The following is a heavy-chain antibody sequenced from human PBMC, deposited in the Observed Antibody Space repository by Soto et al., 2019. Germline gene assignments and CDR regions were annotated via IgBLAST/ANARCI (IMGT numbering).Heavy chain of an antibody. D-gene: IGHD4-17*01. V-gene: IGHV3-49*04. J-gene: IGHJ4*02. CDR2: IRSKAYGGTT. CDR1: GFTFGDYA. CDR3: TRAPMTAVIYYFDF. Sequence: SLRLSCTASGFTFGDYAMSWVRQAPGKGLEWVGFIRSKAYGGTTEYAASVKGRFTISRDDSNSIAYLQMNSLKTEDTAVYYCTRAPMTAVIYYFDFWGQGTLVTVSS.